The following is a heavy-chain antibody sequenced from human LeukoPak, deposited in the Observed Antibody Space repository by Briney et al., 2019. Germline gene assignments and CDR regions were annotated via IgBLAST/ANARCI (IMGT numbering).Heavy chain of an antibody. Sequence: PSETLSLTCTASGGSISSHYWSWIRQPPGKGLEWIGYIYCSGSTNYNPSLKSRVTISVDTSKNQFSLKLSSVTAAATAVYYCARFYCSGGSCYSRVTWFDPWGQGTLVTVSS. J-gene: IGHJ5*02. V-gene: IGHV4-59*11. D-gene: IGHD2-15*01. CDR1: GGSISSHY. CDR2: IYCSGST. CDR3: ARFYCSGGSCYSRVTWFDP.